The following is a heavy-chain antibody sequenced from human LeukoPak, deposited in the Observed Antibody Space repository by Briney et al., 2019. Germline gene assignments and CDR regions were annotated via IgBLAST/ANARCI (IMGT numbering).Heavy chain of an antibody. D-gene: IGHD2-15*01. Sequence: SLKVSSTASGGTFTTYAISWVRQAPGQGLEWMGRIIPILGIANYAQKFQGRVTITAEKSPSTAYTELSSRRSEDTAVYYCATSEDCSGGSCYSGYDSSGSLDYWGRGTLVTVSS. V-gene: IGHV1-69*04. CDR2: IIPILGIA. CDR3: ATSEDCSGGSCYSGYDSSGSLDY. J-gene: IGHJ4*02. CDR1: GGTFTTYA.